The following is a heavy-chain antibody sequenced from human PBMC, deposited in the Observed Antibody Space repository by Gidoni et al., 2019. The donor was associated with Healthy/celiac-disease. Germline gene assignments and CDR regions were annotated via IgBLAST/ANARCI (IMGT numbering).Heavy chain of an antibody. CDR2: MNPNSGNT. CDR3: ARGFGRVFDRPYYYYGMDV. CDR1: GYTFTSYD. J-gene: IGHJ6*02. D-gene: IGHD6-6*01. Sequence: QVQLVQSGAEVKKPGASVKVSCKASGYTFTSYDINWVRQATGQGLEWMGWMNPNSGNTGYAQKFQGRVTMTRNTSISTAYMELSSLRSEDTAVYYCARGFGRVFDRPYYYYGMDVWGQGTTVTVSS. V-gene: IGHV1-8*01.